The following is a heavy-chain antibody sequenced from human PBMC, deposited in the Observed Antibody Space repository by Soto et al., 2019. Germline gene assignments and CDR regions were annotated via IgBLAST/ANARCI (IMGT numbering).Heavy chain of an antibody. D-gene: IGHD3-3*01. CDR3: ARDYDFHRYGMAV. Sequence: QVQLVQSGAEVKKPGSSVKVSCKSSGGTFSSYAISWVRQAPGQGLEWMGGIIPIFGTANYAQKFQGSVTITADESTSTAYMELSSLRSEDTAVDYCARDYDFHRYGMAVWGQGTTVTVSS. CDR2: IIPIFGTA. V-gene: IGHV1-69*12. CDR1: GGTFSSYA. J-gene: IGHJ6*02.